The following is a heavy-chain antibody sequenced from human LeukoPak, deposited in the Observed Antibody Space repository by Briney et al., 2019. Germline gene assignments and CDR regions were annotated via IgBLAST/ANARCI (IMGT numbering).Heavy chain of an antibody. V-gene: IGHV3-7*03. D-gene: IGHD6-19*01. Sequence: GGSLRLSCAASGFTFSSYWMSWVRQAPGKGLEWVANIKQDGSEKYYVDSVKGRFTISRDNAKNSLYLQMNSLRAEDTALYYCAKSSSGWYGSWFDPWGQGTLVTVSS. CDR1: GFTFSSYW. CDR2: IKQDGSEK. J-gene: IGHJ5*02. CDR3: AKSSSGWYGSWFDP.